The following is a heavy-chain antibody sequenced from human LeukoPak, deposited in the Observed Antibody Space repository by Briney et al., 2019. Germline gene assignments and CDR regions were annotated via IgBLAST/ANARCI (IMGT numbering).Heavy chain of an antibody. CDR2: ISYDGSNK. CDR1: GFTFSSYA. CDR3: ARDTQRGWYYYDTRGYYFDY. V-gene: IGHV3-30-3*01. Sequence: GGSLRLSCAASGFTFSSYAMHWVRQAPGKGLEWVAVISYDGSNKYHADSVKGRFTISRDNSKNTLYLQMNSLRAEDTAVYYCARDTQRGWYYYDTRGYYFDYWGQGTLVTVSS. D-gene: IGHD3-22*01. J-gene: IGHJ4*02.